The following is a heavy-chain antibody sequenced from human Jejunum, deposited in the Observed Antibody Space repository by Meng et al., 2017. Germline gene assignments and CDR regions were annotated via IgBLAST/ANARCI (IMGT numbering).Heavy chain of an antibody. J-gene: IGHJ4*02. D-gene: IGHD5-18*01. CDR3: ARGSRGYSYG. CDR1: GGSVSSGSYY. CDR2: IYYGGTT. V-gene: IGHV4-61*01. Sequence: QRQLQESGPGLGRPSETLSLPCTVSGGSVSSGSYYWSWIRQPPGKGLEWIGYIYYGGTTNYNPSLKSRVTISADTSKNQFSLKLSSVTAADTAVYYCARGSRGYSYGWGQGTLVTVSS.